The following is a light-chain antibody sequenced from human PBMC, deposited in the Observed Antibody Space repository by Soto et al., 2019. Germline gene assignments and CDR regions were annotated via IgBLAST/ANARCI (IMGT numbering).Light chain of an antibody. J-gene: IGLJ1*01. V-gene: IGLV2-14*03. CDR2: DVS. Sequence: QYVLTQPASVSGSPGQSITISCTGTSSDVGAYNYVSWYQHHPGKVPQLMIYDVSNRPSGVSNRFSGSKSGNTASLTISGLQAEDEADYYCSSYTSSNTYVFGTGTKVTVL. CDR1: SSDVGAYNY. CDR3: SSYTSSNTYV.